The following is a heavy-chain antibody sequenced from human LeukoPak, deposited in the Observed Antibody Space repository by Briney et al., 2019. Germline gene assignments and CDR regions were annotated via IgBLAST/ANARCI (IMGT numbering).Heavy chain of an antibody. D-gene: IGHD6-19*01. V-gene: IGHV3-64*01. J-gene: IGHJ4*02. CDR1: GFTFSSYA. CDR2: ISSNGGST. Sequence: GGSLRLSCAASGFTFSSYAMHWVRQAPGKGLEYVSAISSNGGSTYYANSVKGRFTISRDNSKNTLYLQMGSLRAEDTAVYYCARDTEDIAVAGPFDYWGQGTLVTVSS. CDR3: ARDTEDIAVAGPFDY.